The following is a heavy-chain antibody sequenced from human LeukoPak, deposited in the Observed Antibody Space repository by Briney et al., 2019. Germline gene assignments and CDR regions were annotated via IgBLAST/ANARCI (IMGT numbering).Heavy chain of an antibody. Sequence: GGSLRLSCAVSGFTFSSYWMSWVRQAPGKGLEWVANIKEDGSEKYYVDSVRGRFIISRDNAKSSLYLQMNSLRAEDTALYYCATNPRAGVSGSYVDYWGQGTLVTVSS. D-gene: IGHD1-26*01. CDR3: ATNPRAGVSGSYVDY. V-gene: IGHV3-7*01. CDR1: GFTFSSYW. CDR2: IKEDGSEK. J-gene: IGHJ4*02.